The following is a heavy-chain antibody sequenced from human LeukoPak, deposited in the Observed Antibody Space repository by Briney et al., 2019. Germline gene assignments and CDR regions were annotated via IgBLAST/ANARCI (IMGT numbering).Heavy chain of an antibody. CDR3: ARDSLVAAAGREVRYNWFDP. V-gene: IGHV1-46*01. D-gene: IGHD6-13*01. CDR1: GYTFTSYY. CDR2: INPSGGST. J-gene: IGHJ5*02. Sequence: ASVKVSCKASGYTFTSYYMHWVRQAPGQGLEWMGIINPSGGSTSYAQKFQGRVTMTRDTSTSTVYMELSSLRSEDTAVFYCARDSLVAAAGREVRYNWFDPWGQGTLVTVSS.